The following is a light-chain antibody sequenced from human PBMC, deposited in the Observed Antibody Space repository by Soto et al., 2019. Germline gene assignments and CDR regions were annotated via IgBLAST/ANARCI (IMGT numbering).Light chain of an antibody. V-gene: IGKV1-16*02. CDR1: QGIRSH. Sequence: DIQMTQSPSSLSASVGDRVIITCRASQGIRSHLAWFQQKPGKAPKSLIYVASILRSGVPSKLSGSGSGTYVTLSINSLQLEDFATYYCLQYDTYPRTFGPGTKVDIK. CDR2: VAS. J-gene: IGKJ3*01. CDR3: LQYDTYPRT.